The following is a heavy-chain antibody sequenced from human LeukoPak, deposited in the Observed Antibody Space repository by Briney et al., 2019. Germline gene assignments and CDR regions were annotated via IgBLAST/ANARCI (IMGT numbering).Heavy chain of an antibody. V-gene: IGHV5-51*01. CDR1: GYKFTTNW. J-gene: IGHJ6*04. D-gene: IGHD5-12*01. Sequence: GESLKISCEASGYKFTTNWIGWVRQMPGKGLEWMAIINTADSDTRYSPSFQGQVTISVDKSINTAYLQWSMLKASDSAMYYCARHTSWATGMDVWGKGTTVIVSS. CDR2: INTADSDT. CDR3: ARHTSWATGMDV.